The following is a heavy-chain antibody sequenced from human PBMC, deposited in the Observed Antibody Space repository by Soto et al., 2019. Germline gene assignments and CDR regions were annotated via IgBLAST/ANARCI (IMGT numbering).Heavy chain of an antibody. CDR3: ATDGYGIGH. CDR2: IKSKTDGGTT. CDR1: GLTFSYAW. D-gene: IGHD5-12*01. J-gene: IGHJ4*02. V-gene: IGHV3-15*07. Sequence: PGGSLRLSCAASGLTFSYAWMNWVRQAPGKGLEWVGRIKSKTDGGTTDYAAPVTGKFTISRDDSKNTLYLQMNGLQTEDTAVYYCATDGYGIGHWGQGTLVTVSS.